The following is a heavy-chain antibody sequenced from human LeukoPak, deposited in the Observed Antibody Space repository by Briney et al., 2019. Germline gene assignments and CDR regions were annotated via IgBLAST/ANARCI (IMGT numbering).Heavy chain of an antibody. V-gene: IGHV1-46*01. Sequence: ASVKVSCTASGYTFTSYYMHWVRQAPGQGLEWMGIINPSGGSTSYAQKFQGRVTMTRDTSTSTVYMELSSLRSEDTAVYYCARAEVATYYYDSSGLTGEFDYWGQGTLVTVSS. D-gene: IGHD3-22*01. CDR3: ARAEVATYYYDSSGLTGEFDY. CDR2: INPSGGST. J-gene: IGHJ4*02. CDR1: GYTFTSYY.